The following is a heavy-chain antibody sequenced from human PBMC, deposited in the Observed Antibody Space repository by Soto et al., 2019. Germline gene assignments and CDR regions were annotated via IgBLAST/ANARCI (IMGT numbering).Heavy chain of an antibody. CDR3: ARDVGYCSGGSCYSGGPFDY. CDR2: INAGNGKT. V-gene: IGHV1-3*01. D-gene: IGHD2-15*01. CDR1: GYTFTTYA. Sequence: QVQLVQSGAEVKKPGASVKVSCKASGYTFTTYAMHWVRQAPGQRLEWMGWINAGNGKTKYSQKFQGRVTIARDTSASTAYKELRSLRSEDTAVYYCARDVGYCSGGSCYSGGPFDYWGQGALVTVSS. J-gene: IGHJ4*02.